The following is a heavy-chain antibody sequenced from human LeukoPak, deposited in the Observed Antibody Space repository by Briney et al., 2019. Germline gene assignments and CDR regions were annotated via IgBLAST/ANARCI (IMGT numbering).Heavy chain of an antibody. D-gene: IGHD3-10*01. J-gene: IGHJ4*02. CDR2: IRNDGTNI. V-gene: IGHV3-7*04. Sequence: GGSLRLSCVASGFDIRHYYMSWVRQAPGKGLEWVADIRNDGTNIYNVDSVRGRFTISRDDAKNSLFLQMNSLKDEDTAVYYCARDGSGRDFSLDYWGQGTLVTISS. CDR3: ARDGSGRDFSLDY. CDR1: GFDIRHYY.